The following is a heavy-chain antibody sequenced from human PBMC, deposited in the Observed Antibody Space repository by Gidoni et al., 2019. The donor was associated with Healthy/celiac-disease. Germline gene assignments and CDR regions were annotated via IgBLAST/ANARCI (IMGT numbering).Heavy chain of an antibody. V-gene: IGHV1-2*04. D-gene: IGHD6-19*01. CDR1: GYTFTGYY. CDR3: ARDNSSGWKSGVGNYGMDV. CDR2: INPNSGGT. J-gene: IGHJ6*02. Sequence: GASVKVSCKASGYTFTGYYMHWVRQAPGQGLEWMGWINPNSGGTNYAQKFQGWVTMTRDTSISTAYMELSRLRSDDTAVYYCARDNSSGWKSGVGNYGMDVWGQGTTVTVSS.